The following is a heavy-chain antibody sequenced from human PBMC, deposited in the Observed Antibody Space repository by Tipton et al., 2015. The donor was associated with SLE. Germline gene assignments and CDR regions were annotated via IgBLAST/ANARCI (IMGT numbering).Heavy chain of an antibody. CDR3: VKSVVVFSPRDYYYYMDV. Sequence: TLSITCTVSGDSFSSGSYSWNWVRQPAGKGLEWIGLIYNSGITNYNPSLQSRVTLSVDMSKNKFSLRLSPVTAEDTGVYYCVKSVVVFSPRDYYYYMDVWGKDTSVTVSS. CDR1: GDSFSSGSYS. V-gene: IGHV4-61*02. CDR2: IYNSGIT. D-gene: IGHD2-15*01. J-gene: IGHJ6*03.